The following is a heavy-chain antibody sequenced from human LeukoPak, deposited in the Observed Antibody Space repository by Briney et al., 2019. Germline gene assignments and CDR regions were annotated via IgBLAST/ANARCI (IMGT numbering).Heavy chain of an antibody. CDR1: KFTFSSYS. V-gene: IGHV3-21*01. CDR2: ISTGSSYI. D-gene: IGHD3-10*01. Sequence: GGSLRLSCAASKFTFSSYSMNWVRQAPGKGLQWVSSISTGSSYIYYADSVKGRSTISRDNTKNTLYLQMTSLGAEDTAVYYCVRGGFGHAMDVWGQGTTVTVSS. J-gene: IGHJ6*02. CDR3: VRGGFGHAMDV.